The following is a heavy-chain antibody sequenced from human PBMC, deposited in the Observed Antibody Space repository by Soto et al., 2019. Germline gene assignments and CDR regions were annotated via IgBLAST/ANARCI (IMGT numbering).Heavy chain of an antibody. CDR2: IIPIFGTA. D-gene: IGHD5-18*01. Sequence: QVQLVQSGAEVKKPGSSVKVSCKASGGTFSSYAISWVRQAPGQGLAWMGGIIPIFGTANYAQKFQGRVTITADKSTSTAYMELSSLRSEDTAVYYCASSWIQLSYYYYGMDVWGQGTTVTVSS. J-gene: IGHJ6*02. V-gene: IGHV1-69*06. CDR1: GGTFSSYA. CDR3: ASSWIQLSYYYYGMDV.